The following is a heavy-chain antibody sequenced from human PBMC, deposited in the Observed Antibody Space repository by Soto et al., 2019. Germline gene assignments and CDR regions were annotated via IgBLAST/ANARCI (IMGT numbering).Heavy chain of an antibody. CDR2: ISSSSSYI. V-gene: IGHV3-21*01. CDR3: ARDDGGSGWSNDY. J-gene: IGHJ4*02. CDR1: GFTFSSYS. Sequence: EVQLVESGGGLVRPGGSMRLSCAASGFTFSSYSMNWVGQAPGKGLEWVSSISSSSSYIYYADSVKGRFTISRDNAKNSLYLQRNSLRAEDTAVYYCARDDGGSGWSNDYWGQGTLVTVSS. D-gene: IGHD6-19*01.